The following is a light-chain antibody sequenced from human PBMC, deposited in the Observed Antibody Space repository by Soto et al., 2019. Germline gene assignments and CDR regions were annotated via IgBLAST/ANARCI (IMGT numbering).Light chain of an antibody. J-gene: IGLJ3*02. CDR3: CSYTKANTWV. CDR2: EDD. CDR1: SSDINSYKF. Sequence: QSALTQPASVSASPGQSITISCTGSSSDINSYKFVSWYQVLPGKAPQLIIYEDDYRPPEISSRFSASKSGNTASLTISGVQLEDDSHYFCCSYTKANTWVFGGGTKLT. V-gene: IGLV2-14*01.